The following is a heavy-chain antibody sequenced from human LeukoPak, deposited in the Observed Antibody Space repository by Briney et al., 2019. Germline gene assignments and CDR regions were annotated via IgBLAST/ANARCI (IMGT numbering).Heavy chain of an antibody. D-gene: IGHD7-27*01. CDR3: ASKLGRGDYYYYYMDV. J-gene: IGHJ6*03. V-gene: IGHV3-23*01. CDR1: GFTFSSYA. Sequence: GGSLRLSCAASGFTFSSYAMSWVRQAPGKGLQWVSAISGSGGSTYYADSVKGRFTISRDNSKNTLYLQMNSLRAEDTAVYYCASKLGRGDYYYYYMDVWGKGNTVTVSS. CDR2: ISGSGGST.